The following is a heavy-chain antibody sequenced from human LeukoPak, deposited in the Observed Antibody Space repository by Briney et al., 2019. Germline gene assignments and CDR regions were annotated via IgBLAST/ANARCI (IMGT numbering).Heavy chain of an antibody. CDR3: ARRGWGFGEPKRDHDTFDI. D-gene: IGHD3-10*01. CDR2: IYPGDSDA. CDR1: GYRFTNYW. J-gene: IGHJ3*02. Sequence: GASLKISCKGSGYRFTNYWIAWVRQMPGQGLEWMAIIYPGDSDARYSPSFQGQVTISVDKSISTTYLRWSSLKASDTAMYYCARRGWGFGEPKRDHDTFDIWGQGTMVTVSS. V-gene: IGHV5-51*01.